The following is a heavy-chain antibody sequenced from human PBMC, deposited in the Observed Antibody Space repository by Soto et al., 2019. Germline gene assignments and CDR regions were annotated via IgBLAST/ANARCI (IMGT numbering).Heavy chain of an antibody. D-gene: IGHD6-6*01. Sequence: SETLSLTCTVSGGSISSYYWSWIRQPPGKGLEWIGYIYYSGGTNYNPSLKSRVTISVDTSTSTAYMELRSLRSDDTAVYYCARVSLIYSSSSGDYYYGMDVWGQGTTVTVSS. V-gene: IGHV4-59*01. J-gene: IGHJ6*02. CDR3: ARVSLIYSSSSGDYYYGMDV. CDR1: GGSISSYY. CDR2: IYYSGGT.